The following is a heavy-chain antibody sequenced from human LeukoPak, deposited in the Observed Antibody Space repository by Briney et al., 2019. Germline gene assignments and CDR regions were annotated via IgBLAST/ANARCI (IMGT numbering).Heavy chain of an antibody. CDR3: VRDGVGAPSFDY. CDR1: GFTFTSYS. V-gene: IGHV3-23*01. D-gene: IGHD1-26*01. Sequence: GGSLRLSCAASGFTFTSYSMNWVRQAPGKGLEWVSTISGGGGSTYYADSVKGRFTISGDNSKNTLYLQMNNLRAEDTGVYYCVRDGVGAPSFDYWGEGILVTVSS. J-gene: IGHJ4*02. CDR2: ISGGGGST.